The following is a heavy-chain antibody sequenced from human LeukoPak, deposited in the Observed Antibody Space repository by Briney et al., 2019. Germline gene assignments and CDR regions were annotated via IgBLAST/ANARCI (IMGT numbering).Heavy chain of an antibody. CDR3: TRGPPFVDIVSTSRFDP. J-gene: IGHJ5*02. Sequence: GASVKVSCKAPGYTFTSYHIDWVRQAPGQGPEWMGWMNAKSGHTGYVQKLEGRVTMTRDTSTNTVYMELSSLRFRDTAVYYCTRGPPFVDIVSTSRFDPWGQGTLVTVSS. D-gene: IGHD5/OR15-5a*01. CDR1: GYTFTSYH. CDR2: MNAKSGHT. V-gene: IGHV1-8*01.